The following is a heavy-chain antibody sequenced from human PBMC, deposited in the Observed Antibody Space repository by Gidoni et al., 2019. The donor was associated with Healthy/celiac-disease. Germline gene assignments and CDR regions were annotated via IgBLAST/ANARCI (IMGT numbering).Heavy chain of an antibody. Sequence: QLQLQESGPGLVKPSETLSLTCTVSGGSISSSSYYWGWIRQPPGKGLEWIGSIYYSGSTYYNPSLKSRVTISVDTSKNQFSLKLSSVTAADTAVYYCARHQWRVNSGYDWDWYFDLWGRGTLVTVSS. CDR2: IYYSGST. J-gene: IGHJ2*01. CDR3: ARHQWRVNSGYDWDWYFDL. V-gene: IGHV4-39*01. D-gene: IGHD5-12*01. CDR1: GGSISSSSYY.